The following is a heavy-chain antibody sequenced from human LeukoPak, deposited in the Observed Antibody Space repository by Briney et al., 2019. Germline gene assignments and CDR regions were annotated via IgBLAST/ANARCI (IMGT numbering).Heavy chain of an antibody. V-gene: IGHV4-38-2*02. CDR1: GYSISSGYY. J-gene: IGHJ6*03. CDR3: ARGGISICGVVIYMDV. CDR2: IYHSGST. D-gene: IGHD3-3*01. Sequence: KPSETLSLTCTVSGYSISSGYYWGWIRQPPGKGLEWIGSIYHSGSTYYNPSLKSRVTISVDTSKNQFSLRLRSVTAADTAVYYCARGGISICGVVIYMDVWGKGTTVTVSS.